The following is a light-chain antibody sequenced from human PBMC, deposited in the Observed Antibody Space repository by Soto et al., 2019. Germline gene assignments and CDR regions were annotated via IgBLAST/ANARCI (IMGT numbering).Light chain of an antibody. V-gene: IGKV3-20*01. Sequence: EIVLTQSPGTLSLSPRERATLSCRASQSVSNVYLAWYQQKPGQAPRRLIYDASNRATGIPDRFSGSGSGTDFTLTISRLEPEDFAVYYCQQSGSSPRTFGQGTKLEIK. CDR1: QSVSNVY. CDR2: DAS. CDR3: QQSGSSPRT. J-gene: IGKJ2*01.